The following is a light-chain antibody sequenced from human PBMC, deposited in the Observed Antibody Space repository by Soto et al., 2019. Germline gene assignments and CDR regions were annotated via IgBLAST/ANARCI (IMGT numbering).Light chain of an antibody. V-gene: IGKV3-20*01. J-gene: IGKJ1*01. CDR3: QQYGSSPWT. Sequence: EIVLTQSPGTLSLSPGEGATLSCRASQSVSSSFLAWYQQKPGQAPRLLIYGASSRATGIPHRFRGSAPGTDFTLTISRPEPDDFALYDCQQYGSSPWTFGQGTKVEIK. CDR2: GAS. CDR1: QSVSSSF.